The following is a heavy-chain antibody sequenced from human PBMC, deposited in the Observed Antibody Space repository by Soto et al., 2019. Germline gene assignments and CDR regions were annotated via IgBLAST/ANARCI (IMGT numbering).Heavy chain of an antibody. CDR3: ARVLSRIAVAGTLAP. J-gene: IGHJ5*02. V-gene: IGHV1-69*13. CDR2: IIPIFGTA. CDR1: GGTFSSYA. Sequence: SVKVSCKASGGTFSSYAMSWVRQAPGQGLEWMGGIIPIFGTANYAQKFQGRVTITADESTSTAYMELSSLRSEDTAVYYCARVLSRIAVAGTLAPWGQGTLVTVSS. D-gene: IGHD6-19*01.